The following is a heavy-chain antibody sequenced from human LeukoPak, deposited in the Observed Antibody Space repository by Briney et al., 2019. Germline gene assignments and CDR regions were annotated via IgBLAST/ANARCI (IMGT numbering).Heavy chain of an antibody. J-gene: IGHJ6*02. Sequence: GGSLRLSCAASGFTFSGYSMNWVRQAPGKGLEWVSSISSSSSYIYYADSVKGRFTISRDNAKNSLYLQMNSLRAEDTAVYYCARDWGYYYYYGMDVWAKGPRSPSP. CDR3: ARDWGYYYYYGMDV. CDR2: ISSSSSYI. CDR1: GFTFSGYS. V-gene: IGHV3-21*01. D-gene: IGHD3-16*01.